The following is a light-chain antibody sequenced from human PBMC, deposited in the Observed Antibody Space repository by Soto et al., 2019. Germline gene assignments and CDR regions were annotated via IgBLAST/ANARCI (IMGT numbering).Light chain of an antibody. Sequence: QSALTQPRSVSGSPGQSVTICFTGTSSDVGGYNYVSWYQQHPGKAPKLMIYDVSKRPSGVPDRFSGSKSGNTASLTISGLQAEDEADYYCCSYAGSYVFGTGTKVTVL. J-gene: IGLJ1*01. CDR1: SSDVGGYNY. CDR3: CSYAGSYV. V-gene: IGLV2-11*01. CDR2: DVS.